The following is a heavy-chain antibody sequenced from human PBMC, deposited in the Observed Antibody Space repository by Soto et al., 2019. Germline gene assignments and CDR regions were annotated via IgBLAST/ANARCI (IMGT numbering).Heavy chain of an antibody. V-gene: IGHV1-69*01. CDR2: IIPVFGTA. CDR1: GGTFISYA. D-gene: IGHD1-26*01. CDR3: AREAVGATFDY. Sequence: QVQLVQSGAGVKKPWSSVKVSCKAYGGTFISYAISWVRQAPGQGLEWMGGIIPVFGTANYAQKFQGRVTITADESTSTAYMELRSLRSEDTAVYSCAREAVGATFDYWGQGTLVTVSS. J-gene: IGHJ4*02.